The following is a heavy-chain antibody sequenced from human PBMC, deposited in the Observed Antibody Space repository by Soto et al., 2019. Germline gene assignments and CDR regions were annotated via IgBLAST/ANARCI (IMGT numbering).Heavy chain of an antibody. V-gene: IGHV3-21*01. D-gene: IGHD6-19*01. CDR2: ISSSSRNI. CDR1: GFTLSSYS. CDR3: ASPQNPSCWYHRDY. Sequence: EVQLVESGVGLVKPGGSLRLSCAASGFTLSSYSMSWVRQAPGKGLEWVSSISSSSRNIYYADSVKGRFTISRDNAKNSLYLQKNSLAADDTAVYYCASPQNPSCWYHRDYWGQGTLVTVSS. J-gene: IGHJ4*02.